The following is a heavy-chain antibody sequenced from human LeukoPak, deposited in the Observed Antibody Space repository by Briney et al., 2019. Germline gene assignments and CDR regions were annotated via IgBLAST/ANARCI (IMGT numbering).Heavy chain of an antibody. V-gene: IGHV3-7*01. D-gene: IGHD5-12*01. CDR1: GFTFSSYC. CDR2: IKQDGSDK. CDR3: ARDFAGQSCSGYPRAYFDY. J-gene: IGHJ4*02. Sequence: SGGSLRLSCAASGFTFSSYCMRWVRQAPGKGLEWVANIKQDGSDKYYVDSVKGRFTISRDNAKNSLYLQMNSLRAEDTAVYYCARDFAGQSCSGYPRAYFDYWGQGTLVTVSS.